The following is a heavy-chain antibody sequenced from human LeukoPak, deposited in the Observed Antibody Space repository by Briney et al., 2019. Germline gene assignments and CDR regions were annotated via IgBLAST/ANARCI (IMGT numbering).Heavy chain of an antibody. V-gene: IGHV1-3*01. Sequence: ASVKVSCKASGYTFTSYAMHWVRQAPGQRLEWMGWISAGNGNTKYSQKFQGRVTITRDTSASTAYMELRSLRSDDTAVYYCARVAVAGPIDYWGQGTLVTVSS. J-gene: IGHJ4*02. CDR2: ISAGNGNT. CDR3: ARVAVAGPIDY. CDR1: GYTFTSYA. D-gene: IGHD6-19*01.